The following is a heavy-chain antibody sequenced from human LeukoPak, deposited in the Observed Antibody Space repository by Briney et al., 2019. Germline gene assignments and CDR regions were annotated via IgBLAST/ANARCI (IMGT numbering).Heavy chain of an antibody. D-gene: IGHD3-22*01. CDR1: GFTFSSYW. Sequence: GGSLRLSCAASGFTFSSYWLTWVRQAPGKGLEWVANIKQDGSEKFYVDSVKGRFTISRDSAKNSLSLQMNSLRAEDTALYYCAKDEDGYYYDNWFDPWGQGTLVTVSS. J-gene: IGHJ5*02. CDR2: IKQDGSEK. CDR3: AKDEDGYYYDNWFDP. V-gene: IGHV3-7*03.